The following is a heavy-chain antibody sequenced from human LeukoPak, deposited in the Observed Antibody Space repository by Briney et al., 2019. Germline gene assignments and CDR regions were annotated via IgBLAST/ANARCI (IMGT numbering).Heavy chain of an antibody. D-gene: IGHD6-19*01. V-gene: IGHV4-39*07. J-gene: IGHJ4*02. CDR2: IYYKGNT. CDR3: ARLGIAVAGDY. CDR1: GGSMTSSSYF. Sequence: SETLSLTCTVSGGSMTSSSYFWGWIRQTPGKGLEWIGSIYYKGNTYYNPSLKSRVTISLDTSKNLFSLKLNSVTAADTAVYYCARLGIAVAGDYWGQGTLVTVSS.